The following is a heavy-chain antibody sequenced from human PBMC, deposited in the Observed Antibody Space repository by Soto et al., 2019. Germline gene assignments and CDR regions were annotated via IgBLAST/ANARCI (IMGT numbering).Heavy chain of an antibody. CDR3: PTEGRRGDCRQYSWLDP. CDR2: TYYRSKWYN. J-gene: IGHJ5*02. CDR1: GDSVSSNSAA. Sequence: SPTLSLTCAISGDSVSSNSAAWNWIRQSPSRGLEWLGRTYYRSKWYNDYAVSVKSRITINPDTSKNQFSLQLNSVTPEATAVYYCPTEGRRGDCRQYSWLDPWDKGPLGTAFS. D-gene: IGHD2-15*01. V-gene: IGHV6-1*01.